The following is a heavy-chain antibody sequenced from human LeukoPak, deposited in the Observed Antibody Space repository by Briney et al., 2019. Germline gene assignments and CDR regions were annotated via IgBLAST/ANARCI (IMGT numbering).Heavy chain of an antibody. J-gene: IGHJ4*02. CDR2: VIGSGGRT. CDR3: AKTQDTSMIYGYVDY. V-gene: IGHV3-23*01. Sequence: PGGSLRLSCAASGLTFSSYSMSWVRQAPGKGPAWLAAVIGSGGRTSYADSVKGRFTISRGNSKNTLYLGMNSLSAEDTALYVCAKTQDTSMIYGYVDYWGQGTLVTVSS. D-gene: IGHD5-18*01. CDR1: GLTFSSYS.